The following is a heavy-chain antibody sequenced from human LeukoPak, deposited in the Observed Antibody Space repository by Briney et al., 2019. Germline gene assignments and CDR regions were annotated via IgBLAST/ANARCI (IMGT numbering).Heavy chain of an antibody. CDR3: TRDLGVVERNPTFDY. Sequence: GGSLRLSCAASGFTFRTYSMNWVRQAPGKGLEWVSSITSNSGDIFYADSVKGRFTISRDNAKNSLYLQMSSLGAEDTAVYYCTRDLGVVERNPTFDYWGQGALVTVSA. D-gene: IGHD2-21*01. V-gene: IGHV3-21*01. CDR1: GFTFRTYS. CDR2: ITSNSGDI. J-gene: IGHJ4*02.